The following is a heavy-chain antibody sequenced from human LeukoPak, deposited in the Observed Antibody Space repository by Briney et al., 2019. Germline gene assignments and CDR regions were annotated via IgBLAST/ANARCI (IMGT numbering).Heavy chain of an antibody. CDR3: ARARRDYYGSGSYYMDV. CDR1: GGSISHYY. J-gene: IGHJ6*03. V-gene: IGHV4-59*08. D-gene: IGHD3-10*01. CDR2: IYYTGST. Sequence: SETLSLTCTVSGGSISHYYWTWIRQPPGKGLEWIGYIYYTGSTKYNPSLKSRVTISVDTSKNQFSLKLRSVTAADTAVYYCARARRDYYGSGSYYMDVWGKGTTVTVSS.